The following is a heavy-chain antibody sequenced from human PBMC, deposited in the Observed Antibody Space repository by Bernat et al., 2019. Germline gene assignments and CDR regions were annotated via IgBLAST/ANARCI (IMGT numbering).Heavy chain of an antibody. CDR2: IWHDGSNE. CDR1: GFTFRNYG. V-gene: IGHV3-33*01. J-gene: IGHJ5*02. D-gene: IGHD6-19*01. CDR3: ARGVTVAGTTPLGS. Sequence: QVQLVESGGGVVQPGRSLRLSCAASGFTFRNYGIHWVRQAPGKGLEWVAVIWHDGSNEYSADSVKGRFIISRNNSKNTLYLQMNSLRVEDTAMYYCARGVTVAGTTPLGSWGQGTLVTVSS.